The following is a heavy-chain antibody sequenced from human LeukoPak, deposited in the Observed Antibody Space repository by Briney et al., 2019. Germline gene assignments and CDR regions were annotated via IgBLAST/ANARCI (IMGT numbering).Heavy chain of an antibody. D-gene: IGHD6-13*01. V-gene: IGHV1-46*01. CDR1: GYTFTNYY. CDR2: INPSGGGT. Sequence: ASVKVSCKVSGYTFTNYYLHWVRQAPGQGPEWMGIINPSGGGTTYAQKFQGRVTMTRDTSTSTVYMELSSLRSEDTAVYYCARDRGRFDPWGQGTLVTVSS. J-gene: IGHJ5*02. CDR3: ARDRGRFDP.